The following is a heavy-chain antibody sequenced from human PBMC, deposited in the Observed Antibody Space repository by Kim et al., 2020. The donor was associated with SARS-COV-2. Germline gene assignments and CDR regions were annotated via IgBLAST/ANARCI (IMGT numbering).Heavy chain of an antibody. D-gene: IGHD3-10*01. J-gene: IGHJ4*02. CDR2: INSNVDYGTT. CDR3: ATDPDSSGTYAYDY. Sequence: GGSLRLSCVASGLSFSTAWMSWVRQAPGKGLEWVGRINSNVDYGTTDYAATVKGRFSISRDDSKNTLYLHMKSLKTEDTAVYYCATDPDSSGTYAYDYWGQGTLVTVSS. V-gene: IGHV3-15*01. CDR1: GLSFSTAW.